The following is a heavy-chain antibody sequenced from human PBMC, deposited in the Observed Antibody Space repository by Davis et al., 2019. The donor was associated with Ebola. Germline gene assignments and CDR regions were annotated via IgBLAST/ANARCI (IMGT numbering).Heavy chain of an antibody. CDR2: IYYNGRT. V-gene: IGHV4-34*11. CDR3: ARLSGLFSSSSGALFFDL. Sequence: GSLRLSCEVSGFTFSDYYMSWIRQPPGKGLEWIGSIYYNGRTYYSSSLEGRVTILLDTSKNQFSLKLRSVTAADTAVYFCARLSGLFSSSSGALFFDLWGRGTLVSVSS. CDR1: GFTFSDYY. J-gene: IGHJ2*01. D-gene: IGHD6-6*01.